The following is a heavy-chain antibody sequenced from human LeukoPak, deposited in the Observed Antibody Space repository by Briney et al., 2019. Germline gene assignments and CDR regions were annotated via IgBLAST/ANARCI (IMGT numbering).Heavy chain of an antibody. J-gene: IGHJ6*02. V-gene: IGHV4-59*01. CDR3: ARDGRISPYSGMDV. CDR1: GDSISYYY. Sequence: SETLSLSCTVSGDSISYYYWSWIRQPPGKGLEWFGYIYYSGSTDFIPSLKRRISISVDTSKNQFPLKLNSVTPADTAVYYCARDGRISPYSGMDVWGQGTTVTVSS. D-gene: IGHD1-26*01. CDR2: IYYSGST.